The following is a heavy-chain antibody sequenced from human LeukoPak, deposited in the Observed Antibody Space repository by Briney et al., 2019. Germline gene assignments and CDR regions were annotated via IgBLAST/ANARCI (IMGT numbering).Heavy chain of an antibody. CDR2: ISYDGSNK. CDR3: ARGSSSSLMTDY. J-gene: IGHJ4*02. D-gene: IGHD6-6*01. CDR1: GFTFSSYA. V-gene: IGHV3-30*04. Sequence: GGSLRLSCAASGFTFSSYAMHWVRQAPGKGLEWVAVISYDGSNKYYADSVKGRFTISRDNSKNTLYLQMNSLRAEDTAVYYCARGSSSSLMTDYWGQGTLVTVSS.